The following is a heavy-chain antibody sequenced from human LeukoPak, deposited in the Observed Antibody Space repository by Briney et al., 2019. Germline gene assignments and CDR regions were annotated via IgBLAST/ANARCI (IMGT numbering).Heavy chain of an antibody. D-gene: IGHD2-15*01. CDR1: GFTFSSYA. CDR2: ISSNGGST. Sequence: PGGSLRLSCSASGFTFSSYAMHWVRQAPGKGLEYVSAISSNGGSTYYADSVKGRFTISRDNAKNSLYLQMNSLRAEDTAVYYCARAPGAYCSGGSCYSPDYWGQGTLVTVSS. CDR3: ARAPGAYCSGGSCYSPDY. J-gene: IGHJ4*02. V-gene: IGHV3-64*04.